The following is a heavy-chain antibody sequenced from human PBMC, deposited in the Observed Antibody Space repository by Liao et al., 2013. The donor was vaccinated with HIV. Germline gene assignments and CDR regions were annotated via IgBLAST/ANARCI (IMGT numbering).Heavy chain of an antibody. D-gene: IGHD2-15*01. J-gene: IGHJ4*02. CDR2: INHSGST. CDR3: ARGGRRALRWWVSPNGY. Sequence: QVQLQQWGAGLLKPSETLSLTCAVYGGSFSGYYWSWIRQPPGKGLEWIGEINHSGSTNYNPSLKSRVTISVDTSKNQFSLKLSSVTAADTAVYYCARGGRRALRWWVSPNGYWGQGTLVTVSS. CDR1: GGSFSGYY. V-gene: IGHV4-34*01.